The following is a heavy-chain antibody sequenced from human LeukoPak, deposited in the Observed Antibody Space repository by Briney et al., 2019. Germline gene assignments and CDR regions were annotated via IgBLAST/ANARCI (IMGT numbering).Heavy chain of an antibody. J-gene: IGHJ4*02. CDR2: ISGGGGST. CDR3: AKGGKWDVTPFDY. V-gene: IGHV3-23*01. Sequence: GGSLRLSCAASGFTFTSYSMNWVRQAPGKGLEWVSTISGGGGSTYYADSVKGRFTISRDNSKNTLYLQVNSLRAEDTPVYYCAKGGKWDVTPFDYWGQGTLVTVSS. CDR1: GFTFTSYS. D-gene: IGHD1-26*01.